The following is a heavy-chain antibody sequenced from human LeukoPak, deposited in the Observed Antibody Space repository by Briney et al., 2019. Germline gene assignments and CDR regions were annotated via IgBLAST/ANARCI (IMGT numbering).Heavy chain of an antibody. CDR2: IYPGDSDT. Sequence: GESLKISCRGSGYIFASYWIGWVRQMPGKGLEWMGIIYPGDSDTRYSPSFQGQVTISADKSITTAYLQWSSLKASDTAMYYCARQSDYELFYWGQGTLVTVSS. V-gene: IGHV5-51*01. CDR3: ARQSDYELFY. J-gene: IGHJ4*02. D-gene: IGHD5-12*01. CDR1: GYIFASYW.